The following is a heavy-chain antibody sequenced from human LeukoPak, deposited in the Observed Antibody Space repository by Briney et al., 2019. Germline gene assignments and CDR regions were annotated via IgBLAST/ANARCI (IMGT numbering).Heavy chain of an antibody. V-gene: IGHV4-59*08. D-gene: IGHD7-27*01. J-gene: IGHJ4*02. CDR2: IYYSGST. Sequence: SETLSLTCTVSGGSISSYYWTWIRQPPGKGLEWIGYIYYSGSTKYNPSLKSRVTMSVDTSKNRFSLKLSSVTAADTAVYYCARGVTGGDFDYWGQGTLVTVSS. CDR1: GGSISSYY. CDR3: ARGVTGGDFDY.